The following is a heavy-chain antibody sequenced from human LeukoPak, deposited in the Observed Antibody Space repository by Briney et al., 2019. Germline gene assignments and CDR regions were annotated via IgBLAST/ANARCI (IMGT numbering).Heavy chain of an antibody. CDR1: GFTFSSYA. Sequence: RRSLRLSCSASGFTFSSYAMHWFRPAPGKGLEYVSAISSNGGSTYYADSVKGRFTISRDNSKNTLYLPMSSLRAEDTAVYYCAKEFRSADWLRRGSFDYWGQGTLVTVSS. CDR3: AKEFRSADWLRRGSFDY. D-gene: IGHD3/OR15-3a*01. J-gene: IGHJ4*02. V-gene: IGHV3-64D*06. CDR2: ISSNGGST.